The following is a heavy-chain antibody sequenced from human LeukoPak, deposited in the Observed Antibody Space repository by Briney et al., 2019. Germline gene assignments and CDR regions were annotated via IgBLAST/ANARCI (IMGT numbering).Heavy chain of an antibody. J-gene: IGHJ6*02. V-gene: IGHV3-21*01. D-gene: IGHD6-6*01. CDR2: ISSGGTYI. CDR1: GFTFSIYT. Sequence: PGGSLRLSCATSGFTFSIYTMNWVRQAPGKGLEWVSCISSGGTYIYNADSVKGRFTISRDNAKNSLYLQMNNLRAEDTAVYYCAREEDSSTIRSSRGMDVWGQGTTVTVSS. CDR3: AREEDSSTIRSSRGMDV.